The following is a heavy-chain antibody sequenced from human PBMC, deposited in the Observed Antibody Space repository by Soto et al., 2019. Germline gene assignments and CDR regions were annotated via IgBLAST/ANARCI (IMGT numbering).Heavy chain of an antibody. V-gene: IGHV3-48*01. J-gene: IGHJ5*02. CDR1: GFTFSSYT. D-gene: IGHD3-16*01. Sequence: GGSLRLSCAASGFTFSSYTMNWVRQAPGKGLEWISYISTSSSTIYYADSVMGRFTISRDNAKNSLYLQMNSLRAEDTAVYYCAGSYGDWGNWLDPWGQGTLVTVSS. CDR3: AGSYGDWGNWLDP. CDR2: ISTSSSTI.